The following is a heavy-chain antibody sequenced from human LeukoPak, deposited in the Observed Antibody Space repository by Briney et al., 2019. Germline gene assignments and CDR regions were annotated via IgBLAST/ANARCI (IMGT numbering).Heavy chain of an antibody. Sequence: PSETLSLTCAVYGGSFSGYYWSWIRQPPGKGLEWIGEINHSGSTNYNPSLKSRVTISVDTSKNQFSLKLSSVTAADTAVYHCARGNYDSSGYYSPSYWYFDLWGRGTLVTVSS. CDR1: GGSFSGYY. V-gene: IGHV4-34*01. CDR2: INHSGST. J-gene: IGHJ2*01. D-gene: IGHD3-22*01. CDR3: ARGNYDSSGYYSPSYWYFDL.